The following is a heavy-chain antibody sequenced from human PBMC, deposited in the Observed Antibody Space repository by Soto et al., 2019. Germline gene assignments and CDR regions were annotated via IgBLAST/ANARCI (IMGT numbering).Heavy chain of an antibody. CDR2: ISVYSGNT. D-gene: IGHD3-22*01. J-gene: IGHJ4*02. Sequence: ASVKVSCKASGDTFTNYGFSWVRQAPGQGLEWMGWISVYSGNTNYAQNVQGRVTMTTDTSTSTAYMELRSLRSDDTAVYYCARDRSPYYYDSSGYPHYWGQGTLVTVSS. CDR3: ARDRSPYYYDSSGYPHY. V-gene: IGHV1-18*01. CDR1: GDTFTNYG.